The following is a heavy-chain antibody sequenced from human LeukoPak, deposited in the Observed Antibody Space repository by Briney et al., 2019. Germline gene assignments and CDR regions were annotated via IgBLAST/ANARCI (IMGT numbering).Heavy chain of an antibody. D-gene: IGHD2-15*01. Sequence: SETLSLTCTVAGGSISSSSYSWGWVRQPPGKGLEWIGSIYYSGSTNYNPSLKSRVTISVDTSKNQFCLKLSSVTAADTAVYYCARGYCSGGTCYSRKDYWGQGTLVTVSS. CDR3: ARGYCSGGTCYSRKDY. V-gene: IGHV4-39*07. CDR2: IYYSGST. J-gene: IGHJ4*02. CDR1: GGSISSSSYS.